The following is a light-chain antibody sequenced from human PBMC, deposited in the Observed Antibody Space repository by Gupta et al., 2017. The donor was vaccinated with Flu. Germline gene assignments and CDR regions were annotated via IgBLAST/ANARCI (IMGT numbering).Light chain of an antibody. V-gene: IGLV2-14*01. J-gene: IGLJ2*01. Sequence: GVSNRFAGSKSGNTASPTISGLQAEDEADYYCCSYTSGSASIVVFGGGTKLTVL. CDR3: CSYTSGSASIVV.